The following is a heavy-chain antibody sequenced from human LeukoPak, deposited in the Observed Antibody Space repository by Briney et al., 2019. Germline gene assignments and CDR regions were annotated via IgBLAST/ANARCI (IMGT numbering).Heavy chain of an antibody. V-gene: IGHV3-30*18. J-gene: IGHJ6*03. CDR1: GFTFSSYG. CDR2: ISYDGSNK. CDR3: AEVFGSGSYYNIYYYYYYMDV. D-gene: IGHD3-10*01. Sequence: GGSLRLSCAASGFTFSSYGMHWVRQAPGKGLEWVAVISYDGSNKYYADSVKGRFTISRDNSKNTLYLQMNSLRAEDTAVYYCAEVFGSGSYYNIYYYYYYMDVWGKGTTVTVSS.